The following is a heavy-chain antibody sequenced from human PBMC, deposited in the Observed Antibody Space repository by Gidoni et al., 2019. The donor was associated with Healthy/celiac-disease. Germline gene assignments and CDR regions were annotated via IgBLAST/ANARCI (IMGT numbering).Heavy chain of an antibody. CDR2: ISSSSSYI. Sequence: EVQLVESGGGLVKPGGSLRLSCAASGFTFSSYSMNWVRQAPGKGLEWVSSISSSSSYIYYADSVKGRFTISRDNAKNSLYLQMNSLRAEDTAVYYCARVPNKNIAARRGAGYYGMDVWGQGTTVTVSS. D-gene: IGHD6-6*01. CDR1: GFTFSSYS. V-gene: IGHV3-21*01. CDR3: ARVPNKNIAARRGAGYYGMDV. J-gene: IGHJ6*02.